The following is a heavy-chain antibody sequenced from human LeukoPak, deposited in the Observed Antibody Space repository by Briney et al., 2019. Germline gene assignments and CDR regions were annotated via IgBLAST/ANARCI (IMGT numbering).Heavy chain of an antibody. CDR3: ARWVAAAGKSYYYYYYYMDV. CDR1: GFTVSSNY. V-gene: IGHV3-53*01. Sequence: GGSLRLSCAASGFTVSSNYMCWVRQAPGKGLKWVSVIYSGVSTYYADSVKGRFTISRDNSKNTLYLQMNSLRAEDTAVYYCARWVAAAGKSYYYYYYYMDVWGKGTTVTVSS. CDR2: IYSGVST. J-gene: IGHJ6*03. D-gene: IGHD6-13*01.